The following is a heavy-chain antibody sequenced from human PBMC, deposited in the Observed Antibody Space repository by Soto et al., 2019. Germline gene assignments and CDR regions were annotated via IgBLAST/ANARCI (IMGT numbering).Heavy chain of an antibody. V-gene: IGHV1-69*17. CDR1: GGTLSSYA. J-gene: IGHJ6*02. CDR3: AKARGHGSGRNNHYYGMDV. Sequence: QVHLVQSGSEVRKPGSSVKVSCKDSGGTLSSYAITWVRLAPGQGLEWMGGIIPIFNIPDYAQKFQRRVSITADKATSTAYMELSNLRPEDTAIYYCAKARGHGSGRNNHYYGMDVWGQGTTVTVSS. CDR2: IIPIFNIP. D-gene: IGHD3-10*01.